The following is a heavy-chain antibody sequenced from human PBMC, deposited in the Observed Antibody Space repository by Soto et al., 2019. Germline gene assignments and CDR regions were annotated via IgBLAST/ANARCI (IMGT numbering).Heavy chain of an antibody. Sequence: GGSLRLSCAPSAFTFSSYYMIWARQAPGKALEWVSYSSSSGSTIYYADSVKGRFTISRDNAKNSLYLQMNSLRAEDTAVYYCARDRTLGAPNPYYYYGMDVWGQGTTVTVS. CDR2: SSSSGSTI. J-gene: IGHJ6*02. V-gene: IGHV3-11*01. CDR1: AFTFSSYY. D-gene: IGHD3-10*01. CDR3: ARDRTLGAPNPYYYYGMDV.